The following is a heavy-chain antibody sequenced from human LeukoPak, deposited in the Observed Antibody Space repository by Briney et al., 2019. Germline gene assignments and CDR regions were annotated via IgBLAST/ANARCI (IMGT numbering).Heavy chain of an antibody. CDR3: ARGTTADIDY. J-gene: IGHJ4*02. Sequence: ASVKVSCKASGYTFSTYGISWVRQAPGQGLEWMGWISTYNGNTNYAQKLQGRVTMTTDTSTSTAYMELRSLRSDDTTVYYCARGTTADIDYWGQGTLVTVSS. CDR1: GYTFSTYG. D-gene: IGHD5-12*01. V-gene: IGHV1-18*01. CDR2: ISTYNGNT.